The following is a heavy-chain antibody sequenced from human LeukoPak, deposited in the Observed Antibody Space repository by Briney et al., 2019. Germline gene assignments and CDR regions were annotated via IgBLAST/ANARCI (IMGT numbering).Heavy chain of an antibody. CDR3: ASLIFGVVIGY. V-gene: IGHV3-53*01. CDR2: IYSGGST. J-gene: IGHJ4*02. D-gene: IGHD3-3*01. CDR1: GFTVSSNY. Sequence: GGSLRLSCAASGFTVSSNYMSWVRQAPGKGLEWVSVIYSGGSTYYADSVKGRFTISRDNSKNTLYLQVNSLRAEDTAVYYCASLIFGVVIGYWGQGTLVTVSS.